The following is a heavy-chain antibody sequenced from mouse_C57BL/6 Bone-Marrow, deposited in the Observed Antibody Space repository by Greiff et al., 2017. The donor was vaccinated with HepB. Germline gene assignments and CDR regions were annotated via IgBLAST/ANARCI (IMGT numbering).Heavy chain of an antibody. D-gene: IGHD1-1*01. J-gene: IGHJ4*01. V-gene: IGHV5-6*01. Sequence: EVQRVESGGDLVKPGGSLKLSCAASGFTFSSYGMSWVRQTPDKRLEWVATISSGGSYTYYPDSVKGRFTISRDNAKNTLYLQMSSLKSEDTAMYYCARHPYYGSSYDYAMDYWGQGTSVTVSS. CDR2: ISSGGSYT. CDR3: ARHPYYGSSYDYAMDY. CDR1: GFTFSSYG.